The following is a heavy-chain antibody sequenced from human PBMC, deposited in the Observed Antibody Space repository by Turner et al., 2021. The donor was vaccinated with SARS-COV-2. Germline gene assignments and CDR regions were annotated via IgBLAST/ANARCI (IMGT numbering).Heavy chain of an antibody. CDR1: GFPFSSYG. V-gene: IGHV3-33*01. D-gene: IGHD5-12*01. Sequence: QVQLVASGGGVVQPGRSLRLSCAASGFPFSSYGMHWVRQAPGKGLEWVAVIWYDGSNKYYAESVKGRFTISRDNSKNTLYLQMNSLRAEDTAVYYCARDGGYSGYAYFDYWGQGTLVTVSS. CDR3: ARDGGYSGYAYFDY. CDR2: IWYDGSNK. J-gene: IGHJ4*02.